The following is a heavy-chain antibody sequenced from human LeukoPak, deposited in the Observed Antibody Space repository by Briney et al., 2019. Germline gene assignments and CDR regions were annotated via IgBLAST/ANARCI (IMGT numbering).Heavy chain of an antibody. J-gene: IGHJ6*02. CDR3: ARSRYTRGPIYYYYGMDV. CDR1: GFTFSSYA. CDR2: ISSSSSTI. D-gene: IGHD2-2*02. V-gene: IGHV3-48*01. Sequence: PGGFLRLSCAASGFTFSSYAMSWVRQAPGKGLEWVSYISSSSSTIYYADSVKGRFTISRDNAKNSLYLQMNSLRAEDTAVYYCARSRYTRGPIYYYYGMDVWGQGTTVTVSS.